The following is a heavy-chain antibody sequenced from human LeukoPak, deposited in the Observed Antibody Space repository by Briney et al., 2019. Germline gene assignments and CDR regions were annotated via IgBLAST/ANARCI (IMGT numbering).Heavy chain of an antibody. CDR3: AKAHDYGDYAGFDY. CDR2: ISWNSDNI. Sequence: SLRLSCAASGFNFDDYAMHWVRQAPGKGLEWVSGISWNSDNIAYADSVKGRFTISRDSAKTSLYLQINNLRAEDTALYYCAKAHDYGDYAGFDYWGQGTLVSVSS. V-gene: IGHV3-9*01. D-gene: IGHD4-17*01. CDR1: GFNFDDYA. J-gene: IGHJ4*02.